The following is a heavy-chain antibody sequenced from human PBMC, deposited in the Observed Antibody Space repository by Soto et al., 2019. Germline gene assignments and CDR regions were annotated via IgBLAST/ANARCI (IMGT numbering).Heavy chain of an antibody. CDR3: AKNGPGHSSSYRYYYYMDV. Sequence: EVQLLESGGGLVQPGGSLRLSCAASGFTFSSYAMSWVRQAPGKGLEWVSAISGSGGSTYYADSVKGRFTISRDNSKNPRYLQMNGLRAEDTAVYYCAKNGPGHSSSYRYYYYMDVWGKGTTVSVSS. V-gene: IGHV3-23*01. J-gene: IGHJ6*03. CDR1: GFTFSSYA. CDR2: ISGSGGST. D-gene: IGHD6-6*01.